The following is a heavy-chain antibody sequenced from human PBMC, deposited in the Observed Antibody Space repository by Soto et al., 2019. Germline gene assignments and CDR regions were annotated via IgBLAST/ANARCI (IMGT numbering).Heavy chain of an antibody. CDR3: ARDTGYSSSGHYWNYGMDV. V-gene: IGHV3-30-3*01. J-gene: IGHJ6*02. CDR2: ISYDGSNK. D-gene: IGHD6-13*01. Sequence: GGSLRLSCAASGFTFISYAMHWVRQAPGKGLEWVAVISYDGSNKYYADSVKGRFTISRDNSKNTLYLQMNSLRAEDTAVYYCARDTGYSSSGHYWNYGMDVWGQGTTVTVSS. CDR1: GFTFISYA.